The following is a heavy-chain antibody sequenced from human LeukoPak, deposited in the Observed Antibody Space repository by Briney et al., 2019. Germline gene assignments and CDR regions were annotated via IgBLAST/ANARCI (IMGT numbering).Heavy chain of an antibody. Sequence: GGSLRLSCAASGFTFSSYWMSWVRQAPGKGLEWVANIKQDGSEKYYVDSVKGRFTISRDNAKNSLFLQMNSLRAEDTAVYYCARARYSSGWYFHYYYYMDVWGKGTTVTISS. V-gene: IGHV3-7*01. CDR3: ARARYSSGWYFHYYYYMDV. CDR1: GFTFSSYW. J-gene: IGHJ6*03. D-gene: IGHD6-19*01. CDR2: IKQDGSEK.